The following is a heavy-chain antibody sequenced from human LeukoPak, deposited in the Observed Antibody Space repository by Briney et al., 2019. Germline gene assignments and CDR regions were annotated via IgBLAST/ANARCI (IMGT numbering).Heavy chain of an antibody. V-gene: IGHV1-2*02. Sequence: ASVKVSCRASGYTFTDYYIHWVRQAPGQGLEWRGWINPKIGGTNYAQRFQGRVSMTSDTSISTAYMELRGVRPDDTAVYYCARDSSRRPQNYEISTSFSTDYWGQGTLVTVSS. CDR2: INPKIGGT. D-gene: IGHD3-9*01. J-gene: IGHJ4*02. CDR1: GYTFTDYY. CDR3: ARDSSRRPQNYEISTSFSTDY.